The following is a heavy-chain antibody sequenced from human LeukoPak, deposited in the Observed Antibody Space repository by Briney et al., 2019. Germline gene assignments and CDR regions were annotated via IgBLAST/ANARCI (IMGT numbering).Heavy chain of an antibody. CDR2: IRFDGSNK. D-gene: IGHD3-10*01. CDR1: EFTFGSYG. Sequence: QSGGSLRLSCAASEFTFGSYGMHWVRQAPGKGLEWVAFIRFDGSNKYYADSVQGRFTISRDNSKNTLYLQMNSLRAEDTAVYYCAKDRTSSYYGSGSYLRGYMDVWGKGTTVTISS. CDR3: AKDRTSSYYGSGSYLRGYMDV. V-gene: IGHV3-30*02. J-gene: IGHJ6*03.